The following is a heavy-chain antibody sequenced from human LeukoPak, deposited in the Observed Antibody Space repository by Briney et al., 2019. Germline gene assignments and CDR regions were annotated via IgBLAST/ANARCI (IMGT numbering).Heavy chain of an antibody. CDR2: IYHSEST. Sequence: SETLSLTCTVSGGSIGSGGYYWTWIRQPPGKGLEWIGYIYHSESTYYNPSLKSRVTISLDRSQNQFSLKLGSVTAADTAVYYCARWSVLEWFSDYWGQGTLVTVSS. CDR3: ARWSVLEWFSDY. CDR1: GGSIGSGGYY. V-gene: IGHV4-30-2*01. J-gene: IGHJ4*02. D-gene: IGHD3-3*01.